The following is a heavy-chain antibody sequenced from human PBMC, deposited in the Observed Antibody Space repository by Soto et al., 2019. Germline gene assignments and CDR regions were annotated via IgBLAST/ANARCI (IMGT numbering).Heavy chain of an antibody. V-gene: IGHV3-30*18. D-gene: IGHD5-12*01. J-gene: IGHJ6*02. CDR1: GFTFSSYG. Sequence: GGSLRLSCAASGFTFSSYGMHWVRQAPGKGLEWVAVISYDGSNKYYADSVKGRFTISRDNSKNTLYLQMNSLRAEDTAVYYCAKTGVSPWRGWLQPHDYYYYGMDVWGQGTTVTVSS. CDR3: AKTGVSPWRGWLQPHDYYYYGMDV. CDR2: ISYDGSNK.